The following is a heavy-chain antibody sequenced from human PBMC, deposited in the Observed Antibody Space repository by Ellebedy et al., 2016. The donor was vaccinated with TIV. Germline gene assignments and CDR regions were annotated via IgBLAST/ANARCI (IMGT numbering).Heavy chain of an antibody. J-gene: IGHJ4*02. Sequence: GESLKISXAASGFTFSSHAMHWIRQAPGKGLEWVAIISYDGNNKYYADSVKGRFTISRDNSKNTLYLQMNSPRAEDTAVYYCARGGDSMSHVYWGQGTLVTVSS. CDR3: ARGGDSMSHVY. V-gene: IGHV3-30-3*01. CDR2: ISYDGNNK. CDR1: GFTFSSHA. D-gene: IGHD2-21*01.